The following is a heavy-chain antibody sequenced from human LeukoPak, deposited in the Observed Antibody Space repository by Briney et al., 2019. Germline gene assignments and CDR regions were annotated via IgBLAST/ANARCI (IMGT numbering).Heavy chain of an antibody. CDR1: GFTFSSYG. V-gene: IGHV3-30*18. D-gene: IGHD3-10*01. CDR2: ISYDGSNK. Sequence: PGGSLRLSCAASGFTFSSYGMHWVRQAPGKGLEWVAVISYDGSNKYYADSVKGRFTISRDNSKNTLYLQMNSLRAEDTAVYYCAKDYGRGSGWDFDYWGQGTLVTVSS. J-gene: IGHJ4*02. CDR3: AKDYGRGSGWDFDY.